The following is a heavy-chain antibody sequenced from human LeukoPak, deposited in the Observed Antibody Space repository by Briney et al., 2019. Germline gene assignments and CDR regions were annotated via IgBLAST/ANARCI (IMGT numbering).Heavy chain of an antibody. D-gene: IGHD3-22*01. CDR1: GGTFSSYT. CDR2: FIPIFGTA. V-gene: IGHV1-69*05. J-gene: IGHJ6*03. CDR3: ARDLLPHYYMDV. Sequence: AVKVSCKASGGTFSSYTISWVRDAPGQGLERMGVFIPIFGTANYAQKFQGRVTITTDESTSTAYMELSSLRSEDTAVYYCARDLLPHYYMDVWGKGTTVTVSS.